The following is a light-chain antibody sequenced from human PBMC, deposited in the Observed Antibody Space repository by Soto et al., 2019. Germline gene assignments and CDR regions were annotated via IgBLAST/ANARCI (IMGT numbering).Light chain of an antibody. CDR3: KHSYITPWK. CDR2: EVY. CDR1: QSISTN. V-gene: IGKV1-39*01. Sequence: DIHMTQSPSSLSASVGDRVTVTCRASQSISTNLNWYQQKPGKAHKLLIYEVYTLKRGVQARFSGSGSGTDFTLTIRSLQPEDFATYYCKHSYITPWKFGQGTKVDIK. J-gene: IGKJ1*01.